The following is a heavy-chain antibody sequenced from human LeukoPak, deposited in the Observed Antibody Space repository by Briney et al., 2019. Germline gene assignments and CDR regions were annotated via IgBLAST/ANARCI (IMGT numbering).Heavy chain of an antibody. V-gene: IGHV1-18*01. J-gene: IGHJ5*02. Sequence: ASVKVSCKASGYTFTSYGISWVRQAPGQGLEWMGWISAYNGNTNYAQKLQGRVTMTTDTSTSTAYMELSSLRSEDTAVYYCARWVQGGYGHNWFDPWGQGTLVTVSS. CDR2: ISAYNGNT. CDR1: GYTFTSYG. CDR3: ARWVQGGYGHNWFDP. D-gene: IGHD5-18*01.